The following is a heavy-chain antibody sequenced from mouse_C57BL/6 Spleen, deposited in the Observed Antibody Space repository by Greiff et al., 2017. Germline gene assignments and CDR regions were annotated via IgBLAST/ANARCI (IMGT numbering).Heavy chain of an antibody. J-gene: IGHJ2*01. CDR3: AGAYYYSNYVGYFDY. Sequence: EVKLVESGPELVKPGASVKLPCKASGYTFTDYNLDWVKQSHGKSLEWIGVINPNNGGTIYNQKFKGKATLTVDKSSSTAYMELRSLTSKDTAAYYWAGAYYYSNYVGYFDYWGQGTTLTVSS. D-gene: IGHD2-5*01. V-gene: IGHV1-18*01. CDR1: GYTFTDYN. CDR2: INPNNGGT.